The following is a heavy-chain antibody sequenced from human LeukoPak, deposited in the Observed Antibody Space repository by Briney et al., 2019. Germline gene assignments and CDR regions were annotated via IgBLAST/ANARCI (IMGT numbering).Heavy chain of an antibody. Sequence: GGSLRLSCAASGFTVSTNFMGWVRQAPGKGLGWVSVIYGGGSTYYADSVKGRFTISRDTSKNTLYLQMNSLRAEDTAVYYCATWPGGWYGEDSWGQGTLVTVSS. V-gene: IGHV3-53*01. CDR1: GFTVSTNF. CDR3: ATWPGGWYGEDS. D-gene: IGHD6-19*01. CDR2: IYGGGST. J-gene: IGHJ4*02.